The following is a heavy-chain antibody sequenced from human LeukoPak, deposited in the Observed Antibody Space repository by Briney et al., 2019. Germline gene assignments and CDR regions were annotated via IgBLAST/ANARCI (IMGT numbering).Heavy chain of an antibody. CDR2: ISAYNGNT. CDR3: ARMVRYYYDSSGPEPPQYYFDY. D-gene: IGHD3-22*01. CDR1: GYTFTSYD. Sequence: GASVKVSCKASGYTFTSYDINWVRQATGQGLEWMGWISAYNGNTNYAQKLQGRVTMTTDTSTSTAYMELRSLRSDDTAVYYCARMVRYYYDSSGPEPPQYYFDYWGQGTLVTVSS. J-gene: IGHJ4*02. V-gene: IGHV1-18*01.